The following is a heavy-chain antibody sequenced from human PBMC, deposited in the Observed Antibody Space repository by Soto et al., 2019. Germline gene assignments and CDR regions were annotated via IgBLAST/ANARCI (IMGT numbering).Heavy chain of an antibody. CDR1: GGSFSGYY. Sequence: SETLSLTCAVYGGSFSGYYWSWIRQPPGKGLEWIGEINHSGSTNYNPSLKRRVTISVDTSKNQFSLKLSSVTAADTAVYYCARSPPWFGESTPNNWFDPWGQGTLVTVSS. J-gene: IGHJ5*02. D-gene: IGHD3-10*01. V-gene: IGHV4-34*01. CDR3: ARSPPWFGESTPNNWFDP. CDR2: INHSGST.